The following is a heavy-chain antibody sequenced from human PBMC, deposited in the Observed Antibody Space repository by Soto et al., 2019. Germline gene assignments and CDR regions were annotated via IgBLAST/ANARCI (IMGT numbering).Heavy chain of an antibody. V-gene: IGHV3-23*01. D-gene: IGHD2-21*01. CDR3: AKDRFSSYCGGDCYGGLAFDI. J-gene: IGHJ3*02. CDR2: ISGSGGST. CDR1: GFTFSSYA. Sequence: GGSLRLSCAASGFTFSSYAMSWVRQAPGKGLEWVSAISGSGGSTYYADSVKGRFTISRGNSKNTLYLQMNSLRAEDTAVNADAKDRFSSYCGGDCYGGLAFDIWGQGTMVTVSS.